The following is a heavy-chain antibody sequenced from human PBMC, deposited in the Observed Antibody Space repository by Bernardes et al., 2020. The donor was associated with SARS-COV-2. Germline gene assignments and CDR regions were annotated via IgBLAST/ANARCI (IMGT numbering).Heavy chain of an antibody. V-gene: IGHV3-48*02. Sequence: GGSLRLSCAASGFTFSSYSMNWVRQAPGKGLEWVSYISSSSSTIYYADSVKGRFTISRDNAKNSLYLQMNSLRDEDTAVYYCAREGVSSWYPQAYYYYGMDVWGQGTTVTVSS. J-gene: IGHJ6*02. CDR2: ISSSSSTI. CDR3: AREGVSSWYPQAYYYYGMDV. CDR1: GFTFSSYS. D-gene: IGHD6-13*01.